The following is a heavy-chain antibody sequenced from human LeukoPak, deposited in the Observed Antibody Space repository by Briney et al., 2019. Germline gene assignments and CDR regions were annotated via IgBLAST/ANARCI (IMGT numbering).Heavy chain of an antibody. V-gene: IGHV3-30*02. CDR1: GFTFSIYV. Sequence: PGGCLRLSCAASGFTFSIYVMHRVRDAPGRGLVWVAFIRYDGSIKYSADSVKGRFTISRDNSKNTPYLQTNSLRAEDTAVYYCAKDTDGYSSSWYAWYFDLWGRGTLVTVSS. J-gene: IGHJ2*01. CDR3: AKDTDGYSSSWYAWYFDL. CDR2: IRYDGSIK. D-gene: IGHD6-13*01.